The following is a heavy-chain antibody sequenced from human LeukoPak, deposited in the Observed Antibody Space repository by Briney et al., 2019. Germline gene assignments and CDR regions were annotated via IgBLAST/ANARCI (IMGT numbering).Heavy chain of an antibody. CDR2: MYHSGST. CDR1: GYSISSGHY. Sequence: TSETLSLTCTVSGYSISSGHYWGWIRQPPGKGLEWIGSMYHSGSTYYNPPLKSRVTISEDTSNNQFSLKLRSVTAADTAVYYCARGPRFGELLWHWFDPWGQGTLVTVSS. J-gene: IGHJ5*02. CDR3: ARGPRFGELLWHWFDP. D-gene: IGHD3-10*01. V-gene: IGHV4-38-2*02.